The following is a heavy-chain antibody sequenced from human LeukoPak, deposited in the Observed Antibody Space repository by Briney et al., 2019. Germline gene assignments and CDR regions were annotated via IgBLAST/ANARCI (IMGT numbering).Heavy chain of an antibody. Sequence: PSETLSLTCTVSGGSISSYYWSWLRQPAGKGLEWIGRIYTSGSTNYNPSLKSRVTMSVDTSKNQFSLKLGSVTAADTAVYYCARERIAAAGGEGRDFDYWGQGTLVTVSS. CDR2: IYTSGST. CDR3: ARERIAAAGGEGRDFDY. J-gene: IGHJ4*02. CDR1: GGSISSYY. D-gene: IGHD6-13*01. V-gene: IGHV4-4*07.